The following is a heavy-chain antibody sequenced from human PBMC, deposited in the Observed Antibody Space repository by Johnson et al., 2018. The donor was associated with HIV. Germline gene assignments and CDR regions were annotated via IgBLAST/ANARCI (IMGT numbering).Heavy chain of an antibody. CDR3: ARGRTREGQARGGAFDL. CDR1: GFTFDAYV. Sequence: VQLVESGGGVVRPGGSLRLSCAASGFTFDAYVMHWVRQAPGKGLEWVSGITWNGGSTGYADSVKGRFTISRDNSKNTLYLQMNSLRAEDTAVYYCARGRTREGQARGGAFDLWGQGTMVTVSS. V-gene: IGHV3-20*04. D-gene: IGHD1-26*01. J-gene: IGHJ3*01. CDR2: ITWNGGST.